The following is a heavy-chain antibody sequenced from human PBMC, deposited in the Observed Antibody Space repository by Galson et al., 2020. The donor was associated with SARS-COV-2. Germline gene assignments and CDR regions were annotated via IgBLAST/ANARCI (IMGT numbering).Heavy chain of an antibody. CDR2: IIPMFETA. D-gene: IGHD1-1*01. V-gene: IGHV1-69*13. CDR3: ATRRSSWSPVQHTSLRPLSNGMDV. Sequence: SVKVSCKTSGGSFSNSAISWVRQAPGQGLEWMGGIIPMFETAIYPQKFQGRLTITADESTSTAYMEMSSLRYDDTAVYYCATRRSSWSPVQHTSLRPLSNGMDVWGQGTTVTVSS. J-gene: IGHJ6*02. CDR1: GGSFSNSA.